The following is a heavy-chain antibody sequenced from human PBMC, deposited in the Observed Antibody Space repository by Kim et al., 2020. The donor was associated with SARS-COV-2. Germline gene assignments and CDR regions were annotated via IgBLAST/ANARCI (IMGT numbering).Heavy chain of an antibody. V-gene: IGHV4-39*07. CDR3: ARDLKMSTNPSPFDY. CDR2: ADHRGTT. CDR1: GGSISSSSFY. J-gene: IGHJ4*01. D-gene: IGHD1-1*01. Sequence: SETLSLTCTVSGGSISSSSFYWVWIRQPPGKGLQWIGSADHRGTTYYNPSLKSRVTISIDTSNNQFSLKLTSVTAADTAVYYCARDLKMSTNPSPFDYWG.